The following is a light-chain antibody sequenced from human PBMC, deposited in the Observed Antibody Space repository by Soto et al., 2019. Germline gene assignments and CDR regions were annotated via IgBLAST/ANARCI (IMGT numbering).Light chain of an antibody. V-gene: IGKV3-20*01. J-gene: IGKJ1*01. CDR2: GAS. CDR3: QQYGGSPRT. Sequence: EIVLTQSPGTLSLSPGEGATLSCRASQSINSFLAWYQQRRGQAPRLLIHGASNRATGIPDRFSGSGSGPDFTLTISRLEPEDFEVYYCQQYGGSPRTFGQGTMVDIK. CDR1: QSINSF.